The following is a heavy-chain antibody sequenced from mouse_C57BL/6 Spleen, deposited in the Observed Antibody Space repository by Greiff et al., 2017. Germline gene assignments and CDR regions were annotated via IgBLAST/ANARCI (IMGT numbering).Heavy chain of an antibody. CDR2: IRSKSNNYAT. Sequence: GGGLVQPKGSLKLSCAASGFSFNTYAMNWVRQAPGKGLEWVARIRSKSNNYATYYADSVKDRFTISRDDSESMLYLQMNNLKTEDTAMYYCVRHDYYGYYFDYWGQGTTLTVSS. J-gene: IGHJ2*01. D-gene: IGHD1-1*01. V-gene: IGHV10-1*01. CDR3: VRHDYYGYYFDY. CDR1: GFSFNTYA.